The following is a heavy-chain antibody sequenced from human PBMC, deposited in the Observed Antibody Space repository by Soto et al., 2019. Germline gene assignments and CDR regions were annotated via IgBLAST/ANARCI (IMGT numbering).Heavy chain of an antibody. CDR3: ARGGPYYDYVWGSYRYPSDY. J-gene: IGHJ4*02. D-gene: IGHD3-16*02. CDR1: GCTFSSYA. V-gene: IGHV3-30-3*01. Sequence: QVQLVESGGGVVQPGRYLRLSCAASGCTFSSYAMHWVRQAPGKGLEWVAVISYDGSNKYYADSVKGRFTISRDNSTNTLYLQMNSLRAEDTAVYYCARGGPYYDYVWGSYRYPSDYWGQGTLVTVSS. CDR2: ISYDGSNK.